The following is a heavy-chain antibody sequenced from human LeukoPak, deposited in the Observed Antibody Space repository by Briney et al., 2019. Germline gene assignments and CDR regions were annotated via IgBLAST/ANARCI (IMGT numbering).Heavy chain of an antibody. D-gene: IGHD4-17*01. CDR2: ISGSGGST. CDR1: GFTFSGYA. V-gene: IGHV3-23*01. CDR3: AKDSGYGDYGY. Sequence: GGSLRLSCAASGFTFSGYAMSWVRQAPGKGLEWVSAISGSGGSTYYADSVKGRFTISRDNSKNTLYLQMNSLRAEDTAVYYCAKDSGYGDYGYWGQGTLVTVSS. J-gene: IGHJ4*02.